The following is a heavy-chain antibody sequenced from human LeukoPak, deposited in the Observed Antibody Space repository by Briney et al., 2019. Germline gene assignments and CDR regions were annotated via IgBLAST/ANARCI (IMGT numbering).Heavy chain of an antibody. V-gene: IGHV4-39*01. J-gene: IGHJ4*02. CDR2: IYYSGST. CDR1: GGSISSSSYY. Sequence: SETLSLTCTVSGGSISSSSYYWGWIRQPPGKGLEWIGSIYYSGSTYYNPSLKSRVTISVDTSKNQFSLKLSSVTAADTAVYYCASLYCSSTSCYKAFDYWGRGTLVTVSS. CDR3: ASLYCSSTSCYKAFDY. D-gene: IGHD2-2*02.